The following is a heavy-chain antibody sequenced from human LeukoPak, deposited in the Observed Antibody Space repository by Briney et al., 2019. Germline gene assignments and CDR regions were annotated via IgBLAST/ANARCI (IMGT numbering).Heavy chain of an antibody. D-gene: IGHD5-12*01. CDR1: GGSISSYY. CDR2: IYTSGST. Sequence: SETLSLTCTVSGGSISSYYWSWIRQPAGKGLEWIGRIYTSGSTNYNPSLKSRVTMSVDTSKNQFSLKLSSVTAADTAVYYCARDADIAATINYMDVWGKGTTVTVSS. V-gene: IGHV4-4*07. J-gene: IGHJ6*03. CDR3: ARDADIAATINYMDV.